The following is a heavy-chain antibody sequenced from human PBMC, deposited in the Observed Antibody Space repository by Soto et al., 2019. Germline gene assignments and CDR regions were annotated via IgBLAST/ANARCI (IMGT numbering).Heavy chain of an antibody. CDR3: ARVSFVFSRPYYYGMDV. Sequence: GGSLRLSCAASGFTFSSYAMHWVRQAPGKGLEWVAVISYDGSNKYYADSVKGRFTISRDNSKNTLYLQMNSLRAEDTAVYYCARVSFVFSRPYYYGMDVWGQGTTVTVSS. CDR1: GFTFSSYA. V-gene: IGHV3-30-3*01. D-gene: IGHD3-16*01. CDR2: ISYDGSNK. J-gene: IGHJ6*02.